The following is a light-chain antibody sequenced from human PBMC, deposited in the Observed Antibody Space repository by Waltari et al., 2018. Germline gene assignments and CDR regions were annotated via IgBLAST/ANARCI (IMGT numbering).Light chain of an antibody. Sequence: SSELTQDPAVSVALGQTVRITCQGDSLRRYYASWYQQRPGQAPRLVLYGQDNRPSGVPDRFSWSTSGDTASLTITGAQAEDEADYYCHSRDTISTRVFGGGTRLTV. CDR3: HSRDTISTRV. CDR1: SLRRYY. CDR2: GQD. V-gene: IGLV3-19*01. J-gene: IGLJ3*02.